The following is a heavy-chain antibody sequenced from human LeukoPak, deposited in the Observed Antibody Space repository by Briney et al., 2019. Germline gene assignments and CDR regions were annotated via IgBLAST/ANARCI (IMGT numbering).Heavy chain of an antibody. V-gene: IGHV3-21*01. CDR2: SGTRSGTK. CDR1: GFTVSSLA. CDR3: ARVGSTVNRPFDY. D-gene: IGHD4-17*01. Sequence: PGGSLRLSCAASGFTVSSLAMHWVRQAPGKGLEWVSSSGTRSGTKYYADSVKGRFTISRDSAMNSVSLQINSLRAEDTAVYYCARVGSTVNRPFDYWGQGTLVTVSS. J-gene: IGHJ4*02.